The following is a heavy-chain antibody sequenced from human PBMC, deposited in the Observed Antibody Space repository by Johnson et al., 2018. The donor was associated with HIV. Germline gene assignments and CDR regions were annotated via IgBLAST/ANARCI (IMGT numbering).Heavy chain of an antibody. CDR1: GFTFSSCA. CDR3: ARGETTVTLCAFDI. Sequence: VQLVESGGGLVQPGGSLRLSCAASGFTFSSCAMSWVRQAPGKISGSGGSTYYADSVKGRFTISRDNSKNTLYLQMGSLRAEDMAVYYCARGETTVTLCAFDIWGQGTMVTVSS. D-gene: IGHD4-17*01. J-gene: IGHJ3*02. V-gene: IGHV3-23*04. CDR2: ISGSGGST.